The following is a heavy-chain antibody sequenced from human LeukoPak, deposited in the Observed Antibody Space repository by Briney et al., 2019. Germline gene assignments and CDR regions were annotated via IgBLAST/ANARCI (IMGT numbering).Heavy chain of an antibody. V-gene: IGHV4-39*07. J-gene: IGHJ4*02. D-gene: IGHD3-10*01. CDR1: GGSISSSSYY. CDR2: IYYSGST. CDR3: ARDKYGSGSYYGY. Sequence: SETLSLTCTVSGGSISSSSYYWGWIRQPPGKGLEWIGSIYYSGSTYYNPSLKSRVTISVDTSKNQFSLKLSSVTAADTAVYYCARDKYGSGSYYGYWGQGTLVTVSS.